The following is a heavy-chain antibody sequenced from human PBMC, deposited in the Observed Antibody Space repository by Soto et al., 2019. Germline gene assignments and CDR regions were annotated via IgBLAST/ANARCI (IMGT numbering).Heavy chain of an antibody. J-gene: IGHJ4*02. Sequence: GESLKISCKGSGYSFFSHWIGWVRQMPGKGLEWVGIIYPADSETRYSPSFQGQVTISVDKSINTAYLQWSSLKASDTAMYYCARRPWLSGYYDYWGQGTLVTVSS. CDR1: GYSFFSHW. CDR3: ARRPWLSGYYDY. CDR2: IYPADSET. D-gene: IGHD3-22*01. V-gene: IGHV5-51*01.